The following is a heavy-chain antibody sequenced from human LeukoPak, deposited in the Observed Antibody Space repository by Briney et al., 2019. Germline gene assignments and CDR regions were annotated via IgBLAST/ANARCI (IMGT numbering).Heavy chain of an antibody. CDR2: INPNSGGT. J-gene: IGHJ4*02. Sequence: VASVKVSCKASGYTFTGYYMHWVRQAPGQGPEWMGWINPNSGGTNFAQKFQGRVTMTRDTSISTAYMELSRLRSDDTAVYYCARENRGGTSISSHIYYFDYWGQGTLVTVSS. CDR1: GYTFTGYY. CDR3: ARENRGGTSISSHIYYFDY. D-gene: IGHD1-14*01. V-gene: IGHV1-2*02.